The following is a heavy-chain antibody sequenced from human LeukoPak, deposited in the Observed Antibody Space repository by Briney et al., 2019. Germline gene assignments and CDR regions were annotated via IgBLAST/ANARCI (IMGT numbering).Heavy chain of an antibody. CDR3: SRWELLGGYWYFDL. Sequence: GGSLRLSCAASGFTFSSYWMHWVRQAPGKGLVWVSRINSDGSSTGYADSVKGRFTISRDNAKNTLYLQMNSLRAEDTAVYYCSRWELLGGYWYFDLWGRGTLVTVSS. V-gene: IGHV3-74*01. J-gene: IGHJ2*01. D-gene: IGHD1-26*01. CDR1: GFTFSSYW. CDR2: INSDGSST.